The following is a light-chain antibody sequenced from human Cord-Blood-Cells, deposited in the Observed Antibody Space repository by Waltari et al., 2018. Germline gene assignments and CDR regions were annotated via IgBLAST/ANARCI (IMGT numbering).Light chain of an antibody. Sequence: EIVMTQSPATLSVSPGERATLSCRASQSVSSNLAWYQQKPGQAPRLRIYGASTRATGIPARFSGSGSGTECTLTISSLQSEDFAVDYCQQYNNWPPYTFGQRTKLEIK. CDR2: GAS. J-gene: IGKJ2*01. CDR1: QSVSSN. V-gene: IGKV3-15*01. CDR3: QQYNNWPPYT.